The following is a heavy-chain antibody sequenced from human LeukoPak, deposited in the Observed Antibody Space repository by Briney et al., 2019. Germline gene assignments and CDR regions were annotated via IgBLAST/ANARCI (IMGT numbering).Heavy chain of an antibody. Sequence: SEAQSLTCTVSGGSISSYYWSWIRQPPGKGLEWIGYIYYSGSTNYNPSLKSRVTISVDTSKNQFSLKLSSVTAADTAVYYCARDSYYYDSSGYPYYYYYMDVWGKGTTVTVSS. CDR2: IYYSGST. V-gene: IGHV4-59*01. CDR1: GGSISSYY. D-gene: IGHD3-22*01. J-gene: IGHJ6*03. CDR3: ARDSYYYDSSGYPYYYYYMDV.